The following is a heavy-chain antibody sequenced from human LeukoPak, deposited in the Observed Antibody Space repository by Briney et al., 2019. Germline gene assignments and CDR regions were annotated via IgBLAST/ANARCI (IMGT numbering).Heavy chain of an antibody. CDR3: ARGKVVPAAIRGGAFDI. V-gene: IGHV4-34*01. J-gene: IGHJ3*02. CDR2: INHSGST. CDR1: GGSFSGYY. Sequence: PSETLSLTCAVYGGSFSGYYCSWIRQPPGKGLEWIGEINHSGSTNYNPSLKSRVTISVDTSKNQFSLKLSSVTAADTAVYYCARGKVVPAAIRGGAFDIWGQGTMVTVSS. D-gene: IGHD2-2*02.